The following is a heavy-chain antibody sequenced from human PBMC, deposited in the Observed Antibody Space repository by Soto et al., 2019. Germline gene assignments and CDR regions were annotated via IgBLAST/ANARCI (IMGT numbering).Heavy chain of an antibody. Sequence: VHFVQSGAEVKKPGASVTVSCKASGYTFSDYSVHWVRQAPGQRFEWMGWINSGNGDTKYAQNLQGRVTISSDTSASTAYMELSSLTSEDTAVYHCARDSCFGGTCGDDAFDVWGQGTMVTVSP. CDR2: INSGNGDT. D-gene: IGHD2-15*01. CDR3: ARDSCFGGTCGDDAFDV. CDR1: GYTFSDYS. V-gene: IGHV1-3*01. J-gene: IGHJ3*01.